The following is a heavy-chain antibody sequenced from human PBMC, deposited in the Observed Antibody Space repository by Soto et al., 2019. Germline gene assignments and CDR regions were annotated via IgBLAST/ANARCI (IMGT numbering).Heavy chain of an antibody. CDR2: IYTAGII. CDR1: GDSISDYY. D-gene: IGHD3-3*01. J-gene: IGHJ4*02. Sequence: SETLSLTCSVSGDSISDYYWTWLRQPAGKAPEWIGRIYTAGIIIYNPALKSRVTVSLDTSINQFSLKLNSVTAADTAVYYCASGKSRNYFDFWGQGALVTVSS. CDR3: ASGKSRNYFDF. V-gene: IGHV4-4*07.